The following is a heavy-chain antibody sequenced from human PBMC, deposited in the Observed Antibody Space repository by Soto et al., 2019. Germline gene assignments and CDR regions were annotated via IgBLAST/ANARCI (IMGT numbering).Heavy chain of an antibody. J-gene: IGHJ3*02. CDR2: IWYDGSNT. Sequence: QVQLVESGGGVVQPGRSLRLSCAASGFTFSNYGMHWVRLAPGKGLEWVALIWYDGSNTYYADSVKGRFTISRDNSKNTLSLQMNSLRADDTAVYYCARVFDCRDASCRPWDAFDIWGQGTMVTVSS. D-gene: IGHD2-15*01. CDR1: GFTFSNYG. CDR3: ARVFDCRDASCRPWDAFDI. V-gene: IGHV3-33*01.